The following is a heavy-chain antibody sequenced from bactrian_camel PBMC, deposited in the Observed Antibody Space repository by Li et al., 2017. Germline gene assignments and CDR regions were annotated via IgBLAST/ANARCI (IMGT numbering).Heavy chain of an antibody. CDR2: TDSDEIT. CDR3: AAGGAFGVCQWSGYNY. CDR1: WYKTGRSC. Sequence: VQLVESGGGSVQAGGSLRLSCAASWYKTGRSCMAWLRYIPGPGKEREGVASTDSDEITRYADSVKGRFTISQDNAKKMIELQMNSLKPEDSGMYFCAAGGAFGVCQWSGYNYFGQGTQVTVS. D-gene: IGHD2*01. V-gene: IGHV3S9*01. J-gene: IGHJ4*01.